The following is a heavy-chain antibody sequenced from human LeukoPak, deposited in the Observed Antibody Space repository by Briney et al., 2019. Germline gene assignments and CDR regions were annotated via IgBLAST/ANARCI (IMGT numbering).Heavy chain of an antibody. CDR1: GFTFSSYS. CDR2: ISSSSSYI. CDR3: ARARDYYGDYPEGTDY. J-gene: IGHJ4*02. V-gene: IGHV3-21*01. D-gene: IGHD4-17*01. Sequence: GGSLRLSCAASGFTFSSYSMNWVRQAPGKGLEWVSSISSSSSYIYYADSVKGRFTISRDNAKNSLYLQMNSLRAEDTAVYYCARARDYYGDYPEGTDYWGQGTLVTVSS.